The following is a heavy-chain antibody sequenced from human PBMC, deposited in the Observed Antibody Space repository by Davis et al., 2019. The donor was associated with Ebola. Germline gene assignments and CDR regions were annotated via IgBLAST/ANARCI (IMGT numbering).Heavy chain of an antibody. CDR2: INGDGSRT. D-gene: IGHD3-16*01. V-gene: IGHV3-74*01. Sequence: PGGSLRLSCAASGFTFSTFWIHWVRQVPGEGLVWVSRINGDGSRTDYADSVRGRFTISRDNAKNTLYLQMNSLRGDDTGVYKCVRDNWFGGMDVWGQGTTVTVSS. CDR1: GFTFSTFW. J-gene: IGHJ6*02. CDR3: VRDNWFGGMDV.